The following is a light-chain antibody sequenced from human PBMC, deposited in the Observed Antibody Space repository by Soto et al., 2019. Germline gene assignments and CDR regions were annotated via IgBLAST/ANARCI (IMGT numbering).Light chain of an antibody. CDR1: ESIRSD. V-gene: IGKV1-39*01. Sequence: DIQMTQSPSSLSASVGCRVTITCRSSESIRSDLNWYQQKPGKAPKLLTYTASTLQSGVPSRFSGSGSGTDFTLTISSLQQEDFATYYCQQSYSTPPTFGQGTRLEI. CDR3: QQSYSTPPT. J-gene: IGKJ5*01. CDR2: TAS.